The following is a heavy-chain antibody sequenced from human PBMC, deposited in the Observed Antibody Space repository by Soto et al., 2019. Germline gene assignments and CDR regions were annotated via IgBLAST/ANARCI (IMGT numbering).Heavy chain of an antibody. CDR3: ARGNPYYYDSSGWFDP. D-gene: IGHD3-22*01. J-gene: IGHJ5*02. CDR1: GGSFSGYY. CDR2: ITHSGST. V-gene: IGHV4-34*01. Sequence: PSETLSLTCTVYGGSFSGYYWSWVRQSPGKGLEWIGEITHSGSTNYNPSLKSRVTISEDTSKNQFSLKLSSVTAADTAVYYCARGNPYYYDSSGWFDPWGQGTLVTVSS.